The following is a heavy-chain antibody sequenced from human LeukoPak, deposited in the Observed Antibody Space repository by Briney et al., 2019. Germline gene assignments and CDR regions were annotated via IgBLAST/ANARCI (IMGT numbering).Heavy chain of an antibody. D-gene: IGHD3-22*01. CDR2: IYYSGST. CDR1: GGSISSYY. V-gene: IGHV4-59*01. J-gene: IGHJ4*02. Sequence: SETLSLTCTVSGGSISSYYWSWIRQPPGKGLERIGYIYYSGSTNYNPSLKSRVTISVDTSKNQFSLKLSSVTAADTAVYYCARAHYYDSSIFDYWGQGTRVTVSS. CDR3: ARAHYYDSSIFDY.